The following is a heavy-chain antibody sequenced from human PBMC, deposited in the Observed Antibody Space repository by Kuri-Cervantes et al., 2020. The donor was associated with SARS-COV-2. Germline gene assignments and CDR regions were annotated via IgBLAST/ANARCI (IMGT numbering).Heavy chain of an antibody. Sequence: SQTLSLTCAVYGGSFGGYYWSWVRQPPGKGLEWIGEINHSGSTNYNPSLKSRLTISVDTSKNQFSLKLSSVTAADTAVYYCARVNSYYYYGMDVWGQGTTVTVSS. CDR2: INHSGST. CDR3: ARVNSYYYYGMDV. J-gene: IGHJ6*02. V-gene: IGHV4-34*01. CDR1: GGSFGGYY. D-gene: IGHD4-11*01.